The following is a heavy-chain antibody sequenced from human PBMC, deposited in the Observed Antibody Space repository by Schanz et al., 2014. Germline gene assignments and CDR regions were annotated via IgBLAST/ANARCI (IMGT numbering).Heavy chain of an antibody. Sequence: QVQLQESGPGLVKPSETLSLTCTISGVSITNNYWAWVRQPPGKGLEWIGFISSSGSALYNTSLKTRVTISRDASKNQVSQNLRSVTAADTAFYHCARELGREGGFDSWGQGTLVTVTS. CDR2: ISSSGSA. CDR1: GVSITNNY. J-gene: IGHJ4*02. D-gene: IGHD2-15*01. V-gene: IGHV4-59*01. CDR3: ARELGREGGFDS.